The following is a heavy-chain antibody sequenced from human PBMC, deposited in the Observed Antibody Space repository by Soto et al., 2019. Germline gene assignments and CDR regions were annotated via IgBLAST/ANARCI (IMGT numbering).Heavy chain of an antibody. CDR2: ISSPGTTT. D-gene: IGHD1-1*01. J-gene: IGHJ6*02. CDR3: ARDTAGYKGMDV. V-gene: IGHV3-48*03. CDR1: GFTFTFESYG. Sequence: PGGSMILSCAASGFTFTFESYGRHFVLQTPGKGRERLAYISSPGTTTYYPDSGRRRITTSRDNANNLLFLEMNALRGEDAAVYYCARDTAGYKGMDVWGQGTRVTVSS.